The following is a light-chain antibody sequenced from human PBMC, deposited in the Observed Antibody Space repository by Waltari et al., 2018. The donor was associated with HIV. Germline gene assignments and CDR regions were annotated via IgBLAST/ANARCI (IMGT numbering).Light chain of an antibody. V-gene: IGLV1-47*01. Sequence: QSVLTQPPSASGTPGQRVTISCSGSSPNIANANVYWYQHFPGTTPKLLIYKNIQRPSGVPDRFAGSKSGTSAYLAISGLRSEDEADYYCVGWDASLSAYVFGAGTKVTVL. CDR2: KNI. J-gene: IGLJ1*01. CDR1: SPNIANAN. CDR3: VGWDASLSAYV.